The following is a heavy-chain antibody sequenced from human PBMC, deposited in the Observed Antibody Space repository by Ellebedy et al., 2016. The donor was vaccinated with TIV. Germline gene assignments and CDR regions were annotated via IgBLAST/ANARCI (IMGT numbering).Heavy chain of an antibody. Sequence: GESLKISCAASGFTFSNYWMHWVRQAPGKGLEWVAFIRTSTNSISYADSVKGRFTISRDDADNSLYLQMDSLRDEDTAVYYCAGAEDFSGSGTPLSWGQGTLVTVSS. J-gene: IGHJ4*02. CDR1: GFTFSNYW. CDR3: AGAEDFSGSGTPLS. D-gene: IGHD3-10*01. CDR2: IRTSTNSI. V-gene: IGHV3-48*02.